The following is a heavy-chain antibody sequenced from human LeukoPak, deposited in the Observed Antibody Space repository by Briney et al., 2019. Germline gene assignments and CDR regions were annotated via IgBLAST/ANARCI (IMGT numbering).Heavy chain of an antibody. CDR2: IYYGGST. CDR1: GGSISSYY. V-gene: IGHV4-59*01. J-gene: IGHJ4*02. CDR3: ARARLDSSGRFDY. D-gene: IGHD3-22*01. Sequence: SETLSLTCTVSGGSISSYYWSWVRQSPGKGLEWIGYIYYGGSTDYNPSLKSRVTISKDTSKTQFSLRLSSVTAADAAVYYCARARLDSSGRFDYWGQGTLVTVSS.